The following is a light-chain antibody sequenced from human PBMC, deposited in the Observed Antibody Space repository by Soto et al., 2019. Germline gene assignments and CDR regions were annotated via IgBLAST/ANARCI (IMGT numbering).Light chain of an antibody. CDR3: QQRSNWPPEVT. CDR2: DAS. Sequence: EIVLTQSPDTLSLSPGERATLSCRASQSVSSSLAWYQQIPGQAPRLLIYDASNRATGIPARFSGSGSGTDFTLTISSLEPEDFAVYYCQQRSNWPPEVTFGPGTKVDSK. V-gene: IGKV3-11*01. CDR1: QSVSSS. J-gene: IGKJ3*01.